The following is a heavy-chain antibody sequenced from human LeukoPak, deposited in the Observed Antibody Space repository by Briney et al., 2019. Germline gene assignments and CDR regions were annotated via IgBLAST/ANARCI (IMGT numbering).Heavy chain of an antibody. CDR3: ARNPNWFDP. J-gene: IGHJ5*02. V-gene: IGHV4-61*01. CDR1: GYSISSGYY. CDR2: IYYSGST. Sequence: SETLSLTCTVSGYSISSGYYWSWIRQPPGKGLEWIGYIYYSGSTNYNPSLKSRVTISVDTSKNQFSMKLSSVTAADTAVYYCARNPNWFDPWGQGTLVTVSS.